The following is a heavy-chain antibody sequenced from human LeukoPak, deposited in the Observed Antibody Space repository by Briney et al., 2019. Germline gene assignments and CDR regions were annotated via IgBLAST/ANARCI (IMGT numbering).Heavy chain of an antibody. D-gene: IGHD2-15*01. CDR3: AKRRDYCSGGSCHSLDY. Sequence: PGRSLRLSCAASGFRFSDYGMHWVRQAPGRGLEWVAVISSDGTKKAYADSVKGRFTISRDNSENTLYLQMSSLRAEDTAVYYCAKRRDYCSGGSCHSLDYWGQGTLVTVSS. CDR2: ISSDGTKK. J-gene: IGHJ4*02. V-gene: IGHV3-30*18. CDR1: GFRFSDYG.